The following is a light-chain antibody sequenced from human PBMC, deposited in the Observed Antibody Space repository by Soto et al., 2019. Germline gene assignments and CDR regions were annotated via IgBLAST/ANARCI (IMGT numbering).Light chain of an antibody. V-gene: IGKV1-39*01. CDR1: QSINTF. Sequence: DIQMTQSPSSLSASLGDRVTITCRASQSINTFLNWYQQQPGRAPKVLIYAASSFQSGVPSRFSGNGSGTDFTLTISSLQPADFATYFCQQTYRPSYTFAQGTRLEIK. J-gene: IGKJ2*01. CDR3: QQTYRPSYT. CDR2: AAS.